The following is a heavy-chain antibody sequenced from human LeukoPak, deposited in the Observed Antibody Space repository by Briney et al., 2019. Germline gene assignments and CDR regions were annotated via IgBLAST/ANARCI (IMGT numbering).Heavy chain of an antibody. D-gene: IGHD2-21*01. CDR2: IIPILGIA. CDR1: GGTFRSYT. J-gene: IGHJ6*03. Sequence: ASVKVSCKASGGTFRSYTISWVRQAPGQGPEWMGRIIPILGIANYAQTFQGRVTITADKSTSTAYMELSSLRSEDTAVYYCAETYCGGDCYSAADYYYYMDVWGKGTTVTVSS. V-gene: IGHV1-69*02. CDR3: AETYCGGDCYSAADYYYYMDV.